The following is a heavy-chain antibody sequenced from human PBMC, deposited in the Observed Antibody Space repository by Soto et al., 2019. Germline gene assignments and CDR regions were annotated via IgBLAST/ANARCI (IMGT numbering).Heavy chain of an antibody. CDR2: IKSKADGGAT. D-gene: IGHD3-22*01. CDR1: GFTFSNAW. CDR3: TTQYYYDSSGSLLN. V-gene: IGHV3-15*01. Sequence: EVQLVQSGGGLVKPGGSLRLSCAASGFTFSNAWMTWVRQAPGKGLEWVGRIKSKADGGATDYAAPVRGRVTTSGDDSKNTLYLEMNSLKTDDTAVYYCTTQYYYDSSGSLLNWGQGTLVTVSS. J-gene: IGHJ4*02.